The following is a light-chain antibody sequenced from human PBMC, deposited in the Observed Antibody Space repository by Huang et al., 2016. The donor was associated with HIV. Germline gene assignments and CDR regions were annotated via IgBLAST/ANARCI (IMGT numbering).Light chain of an antibody. J-gene: IGKJ2*01. CDR2: VAS. CDR1: QPVSSRL. V-gene: IGKV3-20*01. Sequence: EIVLTQSPGTLSLSPGERATLSCRASQPVSSRLLAWYQQKPGQAPRLLSHVASTRATGIPDRFSGSGSATDFTLSISRLEPEDFAVYFCQQYAGSPYTFGQGTKLEIK. CDR3: QQYAGSPYT.